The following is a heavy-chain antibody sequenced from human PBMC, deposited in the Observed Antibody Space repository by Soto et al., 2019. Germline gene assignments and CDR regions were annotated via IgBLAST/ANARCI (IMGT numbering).Heavy chain of an antibody. CDR2: ISYDGSTK. J-gene: IGHJ6*02. V-gene: IGHV3-30*18. CDR3: AKDWNRDYGFLLYYGMDV. CDR1: GFTFSSYG. Sequence: QVQLVESGGGVVQPGRSLRLSCAASGFTFSSYGMHWVRQAPGKGLEWVAVISYDGSTKYYADSVKGRFTISRDNSKNTLYLQMNSLRAEDMVVYYCAKDWNRDYGFLLYYGMDVWGQGTTVTVSS. D-gene: IGHD4-17*01.